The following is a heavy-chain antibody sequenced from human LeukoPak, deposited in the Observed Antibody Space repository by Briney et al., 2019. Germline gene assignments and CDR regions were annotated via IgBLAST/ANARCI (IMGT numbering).Heavy chain of an antibody. CDR3: ASLPIAAAGASFDY. D-gene: IGHD6-13*01. Sequence: SETLSLTCAVSGYTLCTGYNWGWIRQPPRKGLEWSGSIYHNGSTYYNPSPKSRVTISVYTSKNQFSLKLSSVTAADTAVYYCASLPIAAAGASFDYWGQGTLVTVSS. J-gene: IGHJ4*02. CDR2: IYHNGST. CDR1: GYTLCTGYN. V-gene: IGHV4-38-2*01.